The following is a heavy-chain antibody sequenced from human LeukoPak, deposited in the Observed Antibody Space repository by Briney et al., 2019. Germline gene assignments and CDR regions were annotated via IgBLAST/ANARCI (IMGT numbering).Heavy chain of an antibody. Sequence: ASVKVSCKASGYTFTSYDINWVRQATGQGLEWRGWMNPNSGNTGYAQKFQGRVTITRNTSISTAYMELSSLRSEDTAGYYCARGRRGYDILTGYYKSGAFDIWGQGTMVTVSS. CDR3: ARGRRGYDILTGYYKSGAFDI. CDR1: GYTFTSYD. J-gene: IGHJ3*02. V-gene: IGHV1-8*03. CDR2: MNPNSGNT. D-gene: IGHD3-9*01.